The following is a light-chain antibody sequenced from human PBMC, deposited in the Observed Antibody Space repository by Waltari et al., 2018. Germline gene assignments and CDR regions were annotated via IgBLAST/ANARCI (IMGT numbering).Light chain of an antibody. CDR1: QNINSY. CDR3: QQSYSTLIT. J-gene: IGKJ3*01. CDR2: AAC. V-gene: IGKV1-39*01. Sequence: DIQMTQSPSSLSASIGDRVTITCRATQNINSYLNWYQQKPGKAPKLLIYAACTLQSGVPSRFSGSGSGTDFTLTISSLQPEDFATYYCQQSYSTLITFGPGTKVDIK.